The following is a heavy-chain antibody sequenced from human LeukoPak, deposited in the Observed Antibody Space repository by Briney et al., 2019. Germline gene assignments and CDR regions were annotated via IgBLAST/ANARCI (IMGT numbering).Heavy chain of an antibody. D-gene: IGHD3-22*01. CDR3: VKASSDYYYDS. CDR1: GFTFSTYA. CDR2: ISSKGDST. J-gene: IGHJ5*01. V-gene: IGHV3-64D*06. Sequence: GGSLRLSCSASGFTFSTYAMHWVRQAPGKGLEYVSAISSKGDSTFYAGSVKGRFTISRDNSKNTLYLQMSSLRTEDTAVYYCVKASSDYYYDSWGQGTLVTVSS.